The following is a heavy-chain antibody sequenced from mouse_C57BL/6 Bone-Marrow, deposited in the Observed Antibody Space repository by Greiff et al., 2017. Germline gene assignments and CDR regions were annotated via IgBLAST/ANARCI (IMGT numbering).Heavy chain of an antibody. J-gene: IGHJ4*01. D-gene: IGHD2-1*01. V-gene: IGHV14-3*01. CDR2: IDPANGNT. CDR1: GFNIKNTY. Sequence: EVQLQESVAELVRPGASVKLSCTASGFNIKNTYMHWVKQRPEQGLEWIGRIDPANGNTKYAPKFQGKATITADTSSNTASLQLSSLTSEDTAIYYRARRGHGKDNYYAMDYWGQGTSGTGSS. CDR3: ARRGHGKDNYYAMDY.